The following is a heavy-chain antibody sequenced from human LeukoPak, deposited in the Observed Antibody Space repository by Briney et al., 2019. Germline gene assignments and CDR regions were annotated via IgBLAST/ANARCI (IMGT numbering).Heavy chain of an antibody. V-gene: IGHV3-30*18. Sequence: GGSLRLSCAASGFTFSSYGMHWVRQAPGKGLEWVAVISYDGSNKYYADSVKGRFTISRDNSKNTLYLQMNSLRAEDTAVYYCAKDRGYSSGSLGYWGQGTLVTVSS. D-gene: IGHD6-19*01. CDR3: AKDRGYSSGSLGY. CDR2: ISYDGSNK. J-gene: IGHJ4*02. CDR1: GFTFSSYG.